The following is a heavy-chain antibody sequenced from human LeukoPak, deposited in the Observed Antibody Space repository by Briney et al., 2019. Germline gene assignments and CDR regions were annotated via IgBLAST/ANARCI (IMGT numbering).Heavy chain of an antibody. CDR1: GASINSGY. CDR2: IYTSGNT. D-gene: IGHD5-12*01. Sequence: SETLSLTCTVSGASINSGYWSWIRQPAGKGLEWIGRIYTSGNTDYNPSLKSRVTMSGDTSKNQLSLKLSSVTAADTAVYYCARDAPISGYDLKYFDLWGRGTLVTVSS. V-gene: IGHV4-4*07. J-gene: IGHJ2*01. CDR3: ARDAPISGYDLKYFDL.